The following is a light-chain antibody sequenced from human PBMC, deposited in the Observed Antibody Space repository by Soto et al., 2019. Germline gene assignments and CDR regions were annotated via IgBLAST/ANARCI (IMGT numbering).Light chain of an antibody. CDR3: QPYNNWPLT. J-gene: IGKJ4*01. CDR1: QSVSTN. V-gene: IGKV3-15*01. Sequence: IVLTQSPDTLSLSPGERATLSCRASQSVSTNSLAWYQQKPGQAPRPLIYDTSTRATGVPTRFSGSRSGAEFTLTINSLQSEDFAVYYCQPYNNWPLTFGGGTKVDIK. CDR2: DTS.